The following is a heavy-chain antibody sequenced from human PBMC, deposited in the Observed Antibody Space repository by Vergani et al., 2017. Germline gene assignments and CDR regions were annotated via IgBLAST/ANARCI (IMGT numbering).Heavy chain of an antibody. J-gene: IGHJ4*02. CDR3: ARTIVAKYGDYVRVFDY. Sequence: QVQLQESGPGLVKPSETLSLTCTVSVGSISSYHWSWIRQPPGEGLEWIGYIYYSGSTNYNPSLKSRVTISVDTSKNQFSLKLSSVTAADTAVYYCARTIVAKYGDYVRVFDYWGQGTLVTVSS. D-gene: IGHD4-17*01. V-gene: IGHV4-59*01. CDR2: IYYSGST. CDR1: VGSISSYH.